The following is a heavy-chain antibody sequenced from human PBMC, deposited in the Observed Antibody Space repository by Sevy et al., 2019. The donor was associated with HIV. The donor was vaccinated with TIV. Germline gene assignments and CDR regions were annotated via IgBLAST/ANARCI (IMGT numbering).Heavy chain of an antibody. CDR1: GFTFSSYE. Sequence: GGSLRLSCTASGFTFSSYEMNWVRQAPGKGLEWVSYISNSGSTIHYSDSVKGRFTISRDNAKNSLYLQMNSLRAEDTAVYYCAKNENFWSGYLAMDVWGQGTTVTVSS. CDR2: ISNSGSTI. J-gene: IGHJ6*02. CDR3: AKNENFWSGYLAMDV. V-gene: IGHV3-48*03. D-gene: IGHD3-3*01.